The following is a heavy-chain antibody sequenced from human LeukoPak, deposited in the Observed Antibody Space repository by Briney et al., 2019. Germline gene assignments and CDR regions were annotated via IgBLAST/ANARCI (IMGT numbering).Heavy chain of an antibody. Sequence: RTGGSLRLSCAASGFIFSNYWMHWVRQAPGKGLVWVSRINSDGRSTSYADSVKGRFTISRDNAKNTLYLQMNSLRAEDTAVYYCARAEGSGSLAFDIWGQGTMVTVSS. CDR2: INSDGRST. CDR3: ARAEGSGSLAFDI. D-gene: IGHD3-10*01. J-gene: IGHJ3*02. CDR1: GFIFSNYW. V-gene: IGHV3-74*01.